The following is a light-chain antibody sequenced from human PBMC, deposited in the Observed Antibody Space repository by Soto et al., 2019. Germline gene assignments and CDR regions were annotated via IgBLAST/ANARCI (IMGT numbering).Light chain of an antibody. CDR1: QTFRNL. CDR3: QQYGSSPMT. Sequence: LLSQAPVTLSLSSGERATLSCRASQTFRNLLAWYQQKPGQPPRLLIYGASSRATGIPDRFSGSGSGTGFTLTISRLEPEDFAVYYCQQYGSSPMTFAQGTLL. V-gene: IGKV3-20*01. J-gene: IGKJ5*01. CDR2: GAS.